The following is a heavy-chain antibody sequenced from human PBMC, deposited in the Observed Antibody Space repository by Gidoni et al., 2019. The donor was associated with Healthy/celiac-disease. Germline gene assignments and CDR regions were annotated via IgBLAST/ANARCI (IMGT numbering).Heavy chain of an antibody. Sequence: QLHLQESGPGLVKPSETLSLTCSVSGCSISSSSYYWGWTRQPSGKGLEWIGSTYYSGSTYYNPALKSRVTISVDTSKNQFSLRLSSVTAADTAVYYCGVLRYFDWLLSASDYWGQGTLVTVSS. CDR2: TYYSGST. D-gene: IGHD3-9*01. CDR3: GVLRYFDWLLSASDY. CDR1: GCSISSSSYY. J-gene: IGHJ4*02. V-gene: IGHV4-39*01.